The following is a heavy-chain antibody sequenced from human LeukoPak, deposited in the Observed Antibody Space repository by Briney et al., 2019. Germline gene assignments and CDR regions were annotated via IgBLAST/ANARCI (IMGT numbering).Heavy chain of an antibody. CDR2: ISGSGGST. CDR1: GFTFSSYS. J-gene: IGHJ4*02. D-gene: IGHD1-26*01. V-gene: IGHV3-23*01. CDR3: ANHRAWGPSDY. Sequence: TGGSLRLSCAASGFTFSSYSMNWVRQAPGKGLEWVSAISGSGGSTYYADSVKGRFTISRDNSKNTLYLQMNSLRAEDTAVYYCANHRAWGPSDYWGQGTLVTVSS.